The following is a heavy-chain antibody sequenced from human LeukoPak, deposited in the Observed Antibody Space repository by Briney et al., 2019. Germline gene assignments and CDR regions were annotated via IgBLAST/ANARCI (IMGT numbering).Heavy chain of an antibody. CDR2: INSDGSST. CDR3: ASDTGRGLNDAFDI. V-gene: IGHV3-74*01. CDR1: GFTFSSYW. J-gene: IGHJ3*02. Sequence: GGSLRLSCAASGFTFSSYWMHWVRQAPGKGLVWVSRINSDGSSTSYADSVKGRFTISRDNAKNTLYLQVNSLRAEDTAVYYCASDTGRGLNDAFDIWGQGTMVTVSS. D-gene: IGHD2-8*02.